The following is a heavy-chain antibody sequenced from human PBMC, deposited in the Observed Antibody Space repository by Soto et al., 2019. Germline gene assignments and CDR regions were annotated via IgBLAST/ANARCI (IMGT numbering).Heavy chain of an antibody. CDR3: ANTGSGSSFDY. CDR1: GFTFSSYG. D-gene: IGHD3-10*01. V-gene: IGHV3-30*18. Sequence: QVQLVESGGGVVQPGRSLRLSCAASGFTFSSYGMHWVRQAPGKGLEWVAVISYDGSNKYYADSVKGRFTISRDNSKNTLYLQMNSLRAEDTAVYYCANTGSGSSFDYWGQGTLVPVSS. J-gene: IGHJ4*02. CDR2: ISYDGSNK.